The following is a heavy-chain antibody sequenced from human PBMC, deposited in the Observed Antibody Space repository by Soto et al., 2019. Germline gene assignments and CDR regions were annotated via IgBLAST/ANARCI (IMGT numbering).Heavy chain of an antibody. CDR2: INAGNGNT. V-gene: IGHV1-3*01. Sequence: ASVTVSCTASVYTYMIYSMHWVRQAPGQRLEWMGWINAGNGNTKYSQKFQGRVTFTRDTSANTAYMELSSLISEDTAVYYCARPKDYDDCLDLWGQGTLVTVSS. D-gene: IGHD3-22*01. J-gene: IGHJ4*02. CDR1: VYTYMIYS. CDR3: ARPKDYDDCLDL.